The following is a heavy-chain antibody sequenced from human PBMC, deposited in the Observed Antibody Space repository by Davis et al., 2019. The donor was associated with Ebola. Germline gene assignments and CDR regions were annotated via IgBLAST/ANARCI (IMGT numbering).Heavy chain of an antibody. J-gene: IGHJ2*01. CDR1: GYSFTSYW. CDR2: IYPGDSDT. Sequence: KVSCNGSGYSFTSYWIGWVRQMPGKGLEWMGIIYPGDSDTRYSPSFQGQVIISADQSISTAYLQWNSLQASDTAVYYCARLYGPGHYLNWYFNLWGRGTLVTVSS. D-gene: IGHD3-10*01. V-gene: IGHV5-51*01. CDR3: ARLYGPGHYLNWYFNL.